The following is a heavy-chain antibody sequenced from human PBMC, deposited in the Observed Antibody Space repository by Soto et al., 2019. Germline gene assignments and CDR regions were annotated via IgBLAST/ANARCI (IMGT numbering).Heavy chain of an antibody. CDR2: ISGSGGST. J-gene: IGHJ6*02. Sequence: GGSLRLSCAASGFTFSSYAMSWVRQAPGKGLEWVSAISGSGGSTYYADSVKGRFTISRDNSKNTLYLQMNSLRAEDTAVYYCAKVGEPYCSSTSCYIMDVWGQGTTVTVSS. CDR1: GFTFSSYA. CDR3: AKVGEPYCSSTSCYIMDV. V-gene: IGHV3-23*01. D-gene: IGHD2-2*02.